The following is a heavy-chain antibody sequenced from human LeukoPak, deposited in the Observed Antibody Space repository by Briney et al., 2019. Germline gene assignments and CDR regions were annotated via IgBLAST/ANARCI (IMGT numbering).Heavy chain of an antibody. J-gene: IGHJ6*03. V-gene: IGHV5-51*01. D-gene: IGHD2-2*01. CDR2: IYPGDSDT. Sequence: GESLKISCKGSGYSFTSYWFAWVRQMPGKGLEWMGIIYPGDSDTRYSPSFEGQVTISADKSITTAYLQWTSVKASDTAMYYCARQGWSSTAYYHIDVWGKGTTVTVSS. CDR1: GYSFTSYW. CDR3: ARQGWSSTAYYHIDV.